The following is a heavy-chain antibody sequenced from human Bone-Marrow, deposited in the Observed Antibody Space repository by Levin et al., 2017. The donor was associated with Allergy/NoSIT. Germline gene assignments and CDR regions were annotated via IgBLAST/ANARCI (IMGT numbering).Heavy chain of an antibody. CDR3: ATTYYYSSGSYRYDYYMDI. CDR2: IWYDGTNK. D-gene: IGHD3-10*01. CDR1: GFTFSDFG. J-gene: IGHJ6*03. Sequence: PGGSLRLSCAASGFTFSDFGMHWVRQAPGKGLEWVALIWYDGTNKYYADSVKGRFTISRDNSKNTLYLQMNSLRPEDTAVYYCATTYYYSSGSYRYDYYMDIRGRGTTVTVSS. V-gene: IGHV3-30*02.